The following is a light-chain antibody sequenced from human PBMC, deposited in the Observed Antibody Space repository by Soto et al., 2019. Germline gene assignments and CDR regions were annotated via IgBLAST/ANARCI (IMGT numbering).Light chain of an antibody. CDR2: KAS. Sequence: DTQMTQSPSTLSASVGDRVTITCRASQSISSWLSWYQQKPGTAPNLLIYKASTLQSGVPSSFSGSGSGTEFTLTISSLQPDASATYYCQQYNDNWTFGQGTKVEIK. CDR3: QQYNDNWT. J-gene: IGKJ1*01. CDR1: QSISSW. V-gene: IGKV1-5*03.